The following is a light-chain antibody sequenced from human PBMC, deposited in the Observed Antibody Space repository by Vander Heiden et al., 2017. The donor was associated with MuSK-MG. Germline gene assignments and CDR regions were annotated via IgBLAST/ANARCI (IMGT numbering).Light chain of an antibody. CDR1: QGISTS. CDR3: QKYNDDPFT. CDR2: AAS. J-gene: IGKJ3*01. Sequence: DIQMTQSPSSLSASVGDRVTITCRASQGISTSLAWYQQRPGQVPKLLIYAASTLQSGVPSRFSGSGSGTEFTLTISSLQPDDVATYYCQKYNDDPFTLGQGTKVYIK. V-gene: IGKV1-27*01.